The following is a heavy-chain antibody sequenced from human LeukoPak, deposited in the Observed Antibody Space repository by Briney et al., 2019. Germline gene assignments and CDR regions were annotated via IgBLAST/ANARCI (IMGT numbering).Heavy chain of an antibody. J-gene: IGHJ5*02. D-gene: IGHD3-3*01. Sequence: ASVKVSCKASGYTFTGYYMHWVRQAPGQGLEWMGIINPSGGSTSYAQKFQGRVTMTRDTSTSTVYMELSSLRSEDTAVYYCARGSADYDFWSGYYTPSSYNWFDPWGQGTLVTVSS. CDR2: INPSGGST. V-gene: IGHV1-46*01. CDR3: ARGSADYDFWSGYYTPSSYNWFDP. CDR1: GYTFTGYY.